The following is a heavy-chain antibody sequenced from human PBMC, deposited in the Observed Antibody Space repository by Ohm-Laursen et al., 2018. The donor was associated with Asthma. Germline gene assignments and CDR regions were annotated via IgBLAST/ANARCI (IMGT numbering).Heavy chain of an antibody. CDR2: ISGNGGVI. CDR3: AVRTTSAGFDV. D-gene: IGHD1-1*01. J-gene: IGHJ6*02. CDR1: GFSFGTFA. Sequence: SLRLSCAASGFSFGTFAMSWVRQPPGKGLEFVSDISGNGGVITNADSVKGRFTVSRDTSKNTLFLQMNSLRADDTAVYYCAVRTTSAGFDVWGQGTTVTVSS. V-gene: IGHV3-23*01.